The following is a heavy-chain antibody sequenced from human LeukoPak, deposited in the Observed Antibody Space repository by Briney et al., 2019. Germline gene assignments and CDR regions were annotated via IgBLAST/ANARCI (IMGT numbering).Heavy chain of an antibody. CDR2: IIPIFGTA. V-gene: IGHV1-69*05. CDR1: GGTFSSYA. Sequence: SVKVSCKASGGTFSSYAISWVRQAPGQGLEWMGRIIPIFGTANYAQKFQGRVTITTDESTSTAYMELSSLRSEGTAVYYCARDGVYCTNGVCLIWEYNWFDPWGQGTLVTVSS. CDR3: ARDGVYCTNGVCLIWEYNWFDP. J-gene: IGHJ5*02. D-gene: IGHD2-8*01.